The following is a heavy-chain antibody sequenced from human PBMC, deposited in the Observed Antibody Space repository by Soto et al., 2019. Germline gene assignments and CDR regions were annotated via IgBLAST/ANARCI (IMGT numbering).Heavy chain of an antibody. D-gene: IGHD2-21*02. CDR1: GSTFSSYD. V-gene: IGHV3-23*01. CDR2: ISSSGGIT. CDR3: ATHCITHLDN. Sequence: EVQLLESGGGLVQPGGSLRLCCAASGSTFSSYDMSWVRQAPGKGLEWVSAISSSGGITTYTDSVKGRFSISRDNSKNTLYLQMNSLRAEDMAVYYCATHCITHLDNWGQGTLVTVSS. J-gene: IGHJ4*02.